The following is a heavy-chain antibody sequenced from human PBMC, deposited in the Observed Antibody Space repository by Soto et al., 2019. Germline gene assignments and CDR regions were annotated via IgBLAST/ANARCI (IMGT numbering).Heavy chain of an antibody. Sequence: KPSETLSLTCTVSGGSISSGDYYWSWIRQPPGKGLEWIGYIYYSGSTYYNPSLKSRVTISVDTSKNQFSLKLSSVTAADTAVYYCARVFRAPQWFDPWGQGTLVTVSS. CDR3: ARVFRAPQWFDP. CDR1: GGSISSGDYY. V-gene: IGHV4-30-4*01. J-gene: IGHJ5*02. CDR2: IYYSGST.